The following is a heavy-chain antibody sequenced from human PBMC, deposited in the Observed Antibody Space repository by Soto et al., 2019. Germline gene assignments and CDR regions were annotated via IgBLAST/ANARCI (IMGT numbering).Heavy chain of an antibody. CDR2: IYHSGST. CDR1: GGSISSGGYS. Sequence: SETLSLTCTVSGGSISSGGYSWSWIRQPPGKGLEWIGYIYHSGSTYYNPSLKSRVTISVDTSKNQFSLKLSSVTAADTAVYYCARERPDGARLDPWGQGTLVTVSS. V-gene: IGHV4-30-4*01. CDR3: ARERPDGARLDP. J-gene: IGHJ5*02. D-gene: IGHD6-6*01.